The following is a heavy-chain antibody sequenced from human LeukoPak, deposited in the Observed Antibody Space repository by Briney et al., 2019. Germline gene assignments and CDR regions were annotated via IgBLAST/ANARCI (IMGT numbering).Heavy chain of an antibody. J-gene: IGHJ4*02. CDR3: ARTGGSSGWYSPALLKYYFDY. V-gene: IGHV3-7*01. CDR2: IKQDGNEK. D-gene: IGHD6-19*01. CDR1: GFTFSSYW. Sequence: SGGSLKLSCAASGFTFSSYWMSWVRQAPGKGLEWVANIKQDGNEKCYVDSVKGRFTISRDNAKNLLYLQMNSLRAEDTAVYYCARTGGSSGWYSPALLKYYFDYWGQGTLVTVSS.